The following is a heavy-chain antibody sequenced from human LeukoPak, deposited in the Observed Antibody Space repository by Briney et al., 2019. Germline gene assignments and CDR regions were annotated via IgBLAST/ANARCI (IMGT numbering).Heavy chain of an antibody. J-gene: IGHJ5*02. CDR2: MNPNSGNT. CDR1: GYTFTSYD. CDR3: ARLYYYGSGSYYNWFDP. D-gene: IGHD3-10*01. V-gene: IGHV1-8*01. Sequence: ASVKVSRKASGYTFTSYDINWVRQATGQGLEWMGWMNPNSGNTGYAQKFQGRVTMTRNTSISTAYMELSSLRSEDTAVYYCARLYYYGSGSYYNWFDPWGQGTLVTVSS.